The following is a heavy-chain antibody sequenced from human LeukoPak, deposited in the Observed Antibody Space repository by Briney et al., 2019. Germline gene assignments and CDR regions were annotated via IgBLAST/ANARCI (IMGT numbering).Heavy chain of an antibody. D-gene: IGHD2-2*02. CDR1: GFTFDDYA. CDR3: AKEACSSTSCYIDY. J-gene: IGHJ4*02. V-gene: IGHV3-9*03. Sequence: GGSLRLSCAASGFTFDDYAMHWVRQAPGKGLEWVSGTSWNSGSIGYADSVKGRFTISRDNAKNPLYLQMNSLRAEDMALYYCAKEACSSTSCYIDYWGQGTLVTVSS. CDR2: TSWNSGSI.